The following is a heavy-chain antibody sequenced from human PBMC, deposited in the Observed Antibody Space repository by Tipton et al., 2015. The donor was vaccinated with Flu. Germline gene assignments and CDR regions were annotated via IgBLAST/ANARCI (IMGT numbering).Heavy chain of an antibody. D-gene: IGHD1-26*01. J-gene: IGHJ3*02. Sequence: SLRLSCAASGFAFSGYWMHWVRQVPGKGLVWLSRINTDGSTTNYADSVEGRFTISRDNAKKTLYLDMNSLGAEDAAVYYCARISRLYEDSASLAFDMWGQGTVVTVSS. V-gene: IGHV3-74*01. CDR2: INTDGSTT. CDR3: ARISRLYEDSASLAFDM. CDR1: GFAFSGYW.